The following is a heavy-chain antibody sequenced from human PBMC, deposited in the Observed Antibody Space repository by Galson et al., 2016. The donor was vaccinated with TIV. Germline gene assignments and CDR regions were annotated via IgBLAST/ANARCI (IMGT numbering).Heavy chain of an antibody. D-gene: IGHD2-15*01. CDR3: ARIIGYWGGYYAMDV. CDR2: ISSSSDYI. J-gene: IGHJ6*02. CDR1: GFTFSGHS. Sequence: SLRLSCAGSGFTFSGHSMNWVRRAPGKGLEWVSSISSSSDYIYYSDSMDGRVTISRDNARKSLYLQMHSLRAEDTAVYYCARIIGYWGGYYAMDVWGRGTTVTVSS. V-gene: IGHV3-21*01.